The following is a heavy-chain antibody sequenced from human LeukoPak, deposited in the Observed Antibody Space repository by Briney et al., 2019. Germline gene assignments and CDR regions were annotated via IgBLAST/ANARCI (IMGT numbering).Heavy chain of an antibody. CDR2: IGPSGAST. CDR1: AFTFSSYA. CDR3: AKKGGNSGFFDS. V-gene: IGHV3-23*01. J-gene: IGHJ4*02. Sequence: PGGSLRLSCAAYAFTFSSYAMSWVRQAPGKGLEWVSAIGPSGASTYYTDSVKGRFTISRDNSKNTLYLQMNSLRAEDTAVYYCAKKGGNSGFFDSWGQGTLVILSS. D-gene: IGHD4-23*01.